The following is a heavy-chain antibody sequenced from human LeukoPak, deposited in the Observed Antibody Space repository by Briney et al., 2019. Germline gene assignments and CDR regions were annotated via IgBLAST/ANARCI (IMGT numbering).Heavy chain of an antibody. D-gene: IGHD2-15*01. CDR1: GYTFRGFL. CDR2: INPNSGGT. J-gene: IGHJ6*02. CDR3: AREFCSGGGCYYYGMDV. V-gene: IGHV1-2*06. Sequence: ASVKVSCKASGYTFRGFLMHWVRQAPGEGLEWKGRINPNSGGTNYAQKSQGRVTMTTDTSTSTAYLELRRLRSDDTAIYYCAREFCSGGGCYYYGMDVWGQGTTVTVS.